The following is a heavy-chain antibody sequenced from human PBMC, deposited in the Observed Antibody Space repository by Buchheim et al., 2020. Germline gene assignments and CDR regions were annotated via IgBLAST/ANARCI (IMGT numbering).Heavy chain of an antibody. V-gene: IGHV3-30*18. CDR3: AKDSSGWSDYYGMDV. CDR1: GFTFSSYG. CDR2: ISYDGSNK. J-gene: IGHJ6*02. Sequence: QVQLVESGGGVVQPGRSLRLSCAASGFTFSSYGMHWVRQTPGKGLEWVAVISYDGSNKYYADSVKGRFTISRDNSKNTLYLQMNSLRAEDTAVYYCAKDSSGWSDYYGMDVWGQGTT. D-gene: IGHD6-19*01.